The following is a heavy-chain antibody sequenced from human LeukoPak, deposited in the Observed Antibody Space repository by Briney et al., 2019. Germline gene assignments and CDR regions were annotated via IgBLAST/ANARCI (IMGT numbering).Heavy chain of an antibody. CDR1: GGSFSGYY. Sequence: SETLSLTCAVYGGSFSGYYWSWIRQPPGKGLEWIGEINHSGSTYYNPSLKSRVTISVDTSKNQFSLKLSSVTAADTAVYYCARHANFWFDPWGQGTLVTVSS. CDR2: INHSGST. CDR3: ARHANFWFDP. J-gene: IGHJ5*02. V-gene: IGHV4-34*01.